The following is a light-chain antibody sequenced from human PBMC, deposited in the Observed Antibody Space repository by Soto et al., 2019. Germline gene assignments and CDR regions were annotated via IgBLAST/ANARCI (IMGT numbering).Light chain of an antibody. Sequence: DIQMTQSPSSLSASVGDRVTITCRASQSISSYLNWYQQKPGKAPNLLIYAASSLQSGVPSRFSGSGSGTDFTLTISSLQPEDFANYYCQQSYSTPPGTFGKGTKVDI. V-gene: IGKV1-39*01. CDR1: QSISSY. J-gene: IGKJ1*01. CDR2: AAS. CDR3: QQSYSTPPGT.